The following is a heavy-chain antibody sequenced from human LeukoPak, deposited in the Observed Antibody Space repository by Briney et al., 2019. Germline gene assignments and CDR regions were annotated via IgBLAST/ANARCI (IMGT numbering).Heavy chain of an antibody. CDR3: AGETYGSGSSDY. CDR2: IWYDGSNK. CDR1: GFTFSSYG. D-gene: IGHD3-10*01. Sequence: PGGSLRLSCAASGFTFSSYGMHWVRQAPGKGLEWVAVIWYDGSNKYYADSVKGRFTISRDNSKNTLYLQMNSLRAEDTAVYYCAGETYGSGSSDYWGQGTLVTVSS. V-gene: IGHV3-33*01. J-gene: IGHJ4*02.